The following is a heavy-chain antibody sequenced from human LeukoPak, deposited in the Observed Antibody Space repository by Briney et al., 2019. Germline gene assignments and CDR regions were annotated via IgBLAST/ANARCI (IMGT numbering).Heavy chain of an antibody. CDR2: INDDESVT. CDR3: ARDLGSGGICYRN. D-gene: IGHD2-15*01. CDR1: GFTFSSYW. V-gene: IGHV3-74*01. J-gene: IGHJ4*02. Sequence: SGGSLRLSCAASGFTFSSYWMHWVRQAPGKGLVWVSRINDDESVTNYADSVKGRFTISRDNAKNTLYLQMNSLRAEDTAVYFCARDLGSGGICYRNWGQGTLVTVSS.